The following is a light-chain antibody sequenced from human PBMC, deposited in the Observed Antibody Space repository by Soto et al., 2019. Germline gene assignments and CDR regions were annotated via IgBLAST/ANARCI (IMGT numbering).Light chain of an antibody. J-gene: IGLJ1*01. CDR1: SSDIGGYNF. Sequence: QSALTQPASVSGSPGQSITISCTGTSSDIGGYNFVSWYQQHPGKAPKLMISNISHRPSGVSDRFSGSKSGSTASLTISGLPAEDGAEYYCCPSRRGSPLAVFGTGTKVTAL. CDR2: NIS. V-gene: IGLV2-14*03. CDR3: CPSRRGSPLAV.